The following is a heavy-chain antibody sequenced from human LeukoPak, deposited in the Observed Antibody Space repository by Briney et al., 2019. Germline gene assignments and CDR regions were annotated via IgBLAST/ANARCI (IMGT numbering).Heavy chain of an antibody. CDR2: ISGSGGST. CDR3: AKDLASAPYYYDSSGYLAFDY. D-gene: IGHD3-22*01. CDR1: GFTFSSYA. Sequence: PGGSLRLSCAASGFTFSSYAMSWVRQAPVKGLEWVSAISGSGGSTYYADSVKGRFTISRDNSKNTLYLQMNSLRAEDTAVYYCAKDLASAPYYYDSSGYLAFDYWGQGTLVTVSS. J-gene: IGHJ4*02. V-gene: IGHV3-23*01.